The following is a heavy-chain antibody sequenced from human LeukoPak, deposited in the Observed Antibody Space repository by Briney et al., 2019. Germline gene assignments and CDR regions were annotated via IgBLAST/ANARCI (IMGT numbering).Heavy chain of an antibody. CDR1: GFSFSDSY. Sequence: GGSLRLSCVVSGFSFSDSYMTWIRQTPGKGLEWLAYISGSSSDIYYADSVKGRFTISRDDAKNSLFLQMNGLRPEDTALYYCATDPRLLIYWGHGTLVTVSS. V-gene: IGHV3-11*01. D-gene: IGHD2-21*01. CDR2: ISGSSSDI. CDR3: ATDPRLLIY. J-gene: IGHJ4*01.